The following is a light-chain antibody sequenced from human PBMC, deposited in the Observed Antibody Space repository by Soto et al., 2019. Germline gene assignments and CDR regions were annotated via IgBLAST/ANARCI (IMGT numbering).Light chain of an antibody. Sequence: QSALTQPPSASGTPGQRVTISCSGSNSNIEDNYVYWYQQLPGTAPKLLIYKNNQRPSGVPDRFSGSRSGTSASLVISGLRSADAADYYCAARLRSLSRTWVFGGGTKLTVL. V-gene: IGLV1-47*01. J-gene: IGLJ3*02. CDR3: AARLRSLSRTWV. CDR1: NSNIEDNY. CDR2: KNN.